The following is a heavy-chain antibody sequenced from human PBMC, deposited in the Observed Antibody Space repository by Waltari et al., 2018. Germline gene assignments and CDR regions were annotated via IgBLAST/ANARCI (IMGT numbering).Heavy chain of an antibody. D-gene: IGHD2-2*03. CDR3: GTLEGVGS. CDR2: VNSDGSRR. V-gene: IGHV3-74*01. CDR1: GFTFSPYW. Sequence: EVQVVESGGGLVQPGGSLRLSCTASGFTFSPYWMHWVRQVPGKGLVWVSGVNSDGSRRNYADPVRGRFTISRDNARNTVHLQMNSLRAEDTAVYYCGTLEGVGSWGQGTLVTVSS. J-gene: IGHJ5*02.